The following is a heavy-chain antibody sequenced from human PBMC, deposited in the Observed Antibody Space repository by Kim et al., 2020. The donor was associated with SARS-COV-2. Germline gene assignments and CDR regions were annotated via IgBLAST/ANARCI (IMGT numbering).Heavy chain of an antibody. CDR2: IYYSGST. CDR1: GGSISSSSYY. CDR3: AIQDGYNLARDY. V-gene: IGHV4-39*01. J-gene: IGHJ4*02. Sequence: SETLSLTCTVSGGSISSSSYYWGWIRQPPGKGLEWIGSIYYSGSTYYNPSLKSRVTISVDTSKNQFSLKLSSVTAADTAVYYCAIQDGYNLARDYWGQGTLVTVSS. D-gene: IGHD5-12*01.